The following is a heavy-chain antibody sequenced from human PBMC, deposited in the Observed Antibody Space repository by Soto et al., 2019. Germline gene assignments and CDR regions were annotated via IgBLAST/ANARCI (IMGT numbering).Heavy chain of an antibody. D-gene: IGHD4-17*01. CDR3: IRVGAFDN. CDR2: INSDGSST. V-gene: IGHV3-74*01. Sequence: QPGGSLRLSCEVSGFTFSNYWMHWVRQAPGKGLVWVARINSDGSSTSYADSVKGRFTISRDNAKNTLYLQMNSLRDEDTALYRCIRVGAFDNWGQGTLVTVSS. J-gene: IGHJ4*02. CDR1: GFTFSNYW.